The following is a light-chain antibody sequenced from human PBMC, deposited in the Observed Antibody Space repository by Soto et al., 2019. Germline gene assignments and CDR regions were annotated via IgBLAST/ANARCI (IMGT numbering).Light chain of an antibody. V-gene: IGLV1-47*02. CDR3: AAWDNSLNGRV. CDR2: SNI. CDR1: NSNSGSYY. Sequence: QSVLTQPPSASGTPGQRVTISCSGSNSNSGSYYVYWYQQFPGTAPKLLIYSNIQRPSGVPARFSGSKSGTTAYLAISGLRSEDEADYYCAAWDNSLNGRVFGGGTKLTVL. J-gene: IGLJ3*02.